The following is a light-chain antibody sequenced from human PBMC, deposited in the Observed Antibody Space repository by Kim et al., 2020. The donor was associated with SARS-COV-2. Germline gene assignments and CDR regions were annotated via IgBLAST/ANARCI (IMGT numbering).Light chain of an antibody. J-gene: IGLJ2*01. CDR2: EDN. Sequence: SVSPGQAASSTFSGDKLGDKNVCWYQQKPGQSPVLVIYEDNKRPSGIPERVSGSNSGNTATLTISGTQAMDEADYFCQAWDSRTVVFGGGTQLTVL. CDR1: KLGDKN. CDR3: QAWDSRTVV. V-gene: IGLV3-1*01.